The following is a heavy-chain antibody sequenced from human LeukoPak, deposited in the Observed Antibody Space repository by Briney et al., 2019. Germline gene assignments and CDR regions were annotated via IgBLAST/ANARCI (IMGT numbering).Heavy chain of an antibody. D-gene: IGHD6-19*01. J-gene: IGHJ5*02. CDR3: ARDPGSFLSGSGWLNWFEP. V-gene: IGHV1-18*01. CDR2: ISVYNEKT. CDR1: GYTFIRYG. Sequence: GASVKVSCKASGYTFIRYGINWVRQAPGQGLEWMGWISVYNEKTNYAQKFQGRVTMTTDTSTSTAYMELRRLRSDDTAVYYCARDPGSFLSGSGWLNWFEPWGQGTLVTVSS.